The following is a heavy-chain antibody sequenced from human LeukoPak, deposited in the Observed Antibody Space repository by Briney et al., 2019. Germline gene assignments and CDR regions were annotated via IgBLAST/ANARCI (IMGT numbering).Heavy chain of an antibody. J-gene: IGHJ5*02. CDR1: GDSISSRNSF. CDR2: MYYGGST. CDR3: ARDARDCSGGSCYSRYGFDP. D-gene: IGHD2-15*01. V-gene: IGHV4-39*07. Sequence: SETLSLTCTVSGDSISSRNSFWGWIRQPPGKGLEWIGTMYYGGSTYYNPSLKSRVTISVDTSKNQFSLKLSSVTAADTAVYYCARDARDCSGGSCYSRYGFDPWGQGTLVTVSS.